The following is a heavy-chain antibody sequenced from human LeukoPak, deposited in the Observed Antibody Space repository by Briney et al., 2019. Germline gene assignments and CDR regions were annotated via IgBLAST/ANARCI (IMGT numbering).Heavy chain of an antibody. V-gene: IGHV3-30-3*01. CDR2: ISYDGSNK. CDR1: GFTFSSYA. D-gene: IGHD2-15*01. J-gene: IGHJ5*02. Sequence: PGGSLRLSCAASGFTFSSYAMHWVRQAPGKGLEWVAVISYDGSNKYYADSVKGRFTISRDNSKNTLYLQMNSLRAEDTAVYYCASDQLNCSGGSCRNWFDPWGQRTLVTVSS. CDR3: ASDQLNCSGGSCRNWFDP.